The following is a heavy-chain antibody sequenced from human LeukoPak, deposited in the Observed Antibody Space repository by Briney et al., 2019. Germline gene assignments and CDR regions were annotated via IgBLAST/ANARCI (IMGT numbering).Heavy chain of an antibody. CDR3: AKGRLEPDY. J-gene: IGHJ4*02. CDR2: ISSSSSYI. V-gene: IGHV3-21*01. CDR1: RFTFSSYS. Sequence: GGSLRLSCAASRFTFSSYSMNWVRQAPGKGLEWVSSISSSSSYIYYADSVKGRFSISRDNAKKSLYRQMNSLRAEDTAVYYCAKGRLEPDYWGQGTLVTVSS. D-gene: IGHD1-1*01.